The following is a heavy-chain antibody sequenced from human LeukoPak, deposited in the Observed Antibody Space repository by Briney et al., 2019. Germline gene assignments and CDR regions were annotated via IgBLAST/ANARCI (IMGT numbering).Heavy chain of an antibody. CDR1: GFTFSSYS. CDR3: YGDYVRGYHPDC. D-gene: IGHD4-17*01. Sequence: PGGSLRLSCAASGFTFSSYSMNWVRQAPGKGLEWVSSISSSSSYIYYADSVKGRFTISRDNAKNSLYLQMNSLRAEDTAVYYCYGDYVRGYHPDCWGQGTLVTVSS. V-gene: IGHV3-21*01. CDR2: ISSSSSYI. J-gene: IGHJ4*02.